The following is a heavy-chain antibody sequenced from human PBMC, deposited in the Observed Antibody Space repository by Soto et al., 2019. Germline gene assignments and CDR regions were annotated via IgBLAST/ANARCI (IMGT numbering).Heavy chain of an antibody. CDR2: IIPIFGTA. CDR1: GGTFSSYA. D-gene: IGHD2-2*01. CDR3: ARLYCISTSCYYYGMDV. J-gene: IGHJ6*02. Sequence: QVQLVQSGAEVKKPGSSVKVSCKASGGTFSSYAISWVRQAPGQGLEWMGGIIPIFGTANYAQKFQGRVTITADESTSTAYMELSSLRSEDTAVYYCARLYCISTSCYYYGMDVWGQGTTVTVSS. V-gene: IGHV1-69*12.